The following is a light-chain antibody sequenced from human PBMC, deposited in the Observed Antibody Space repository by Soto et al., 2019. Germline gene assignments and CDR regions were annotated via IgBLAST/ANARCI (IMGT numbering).Light chain of an antibody. V-gene: IGKV3-15*01. CDR3: QQGHNWPLT. J-gene: IGKJ2*01. CDR1: QSINSE. CDR2: SAS. Sequence: EIVMTQSPATLSLSPGERAALSCRASQSINSELAWYQQKPGQPPRLLIYSASTRATGVPARFTGSESGSDFTLTISGLQSEDFAVYYCQQGHNWPLTFGQGTRLEI.